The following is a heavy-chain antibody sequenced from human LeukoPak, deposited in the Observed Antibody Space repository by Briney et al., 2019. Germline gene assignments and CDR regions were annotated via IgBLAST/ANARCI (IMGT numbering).Heavy chain of an antibody. V-gene: IGHV1-46*01. J-gene: IGHJ4*02. CDR3: ARQGGYYDSSGLDY. D-gene: IGHD3-22*01. Sequence: ASVKVSCKASGYTFTKSYIHWVRQAPGQRLEWMGLINPGGDNTNYAQNFQGRVTMTSDTSARTVYMELSSLKASDTAMYYCARQGGYYDSSGLDYWGQGTLVTVSS. CDR1: GYTFTKSY. CDR2: INPGGDNT.